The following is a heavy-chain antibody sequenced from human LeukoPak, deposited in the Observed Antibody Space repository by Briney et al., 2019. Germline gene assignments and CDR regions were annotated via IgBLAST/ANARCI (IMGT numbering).Heavy chain of an antibody. CDR3: ARDLYYDSSGHYYHDY. CDR2: IWYDGSNK. Sequence: GGSLRLSCAASGFTFSSYGMHWVRQAPGKGLEWVAVIWYDGSNKYYADSVKGRFTISRDNSKNTLYLQMNSLRAEDTAVYYCARDLYYDSSGHYYHDYWGQGTLVTVSS. D-gene: IGHD3-22*01. V-gene: IGHV3-33*01. J-gene: IGHJ4*02. CDR1: GFTFSSYG.